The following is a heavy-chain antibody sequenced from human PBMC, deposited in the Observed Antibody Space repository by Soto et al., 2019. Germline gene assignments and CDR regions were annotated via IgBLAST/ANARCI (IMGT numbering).Heavy chain of an antibody. J-gene: IGHJ6*02. Sequence: PSSSXSLTCCIDDCSFFVYYFNLFRHPPGKGLEWIGEINHSGSTNYNPSLKSRVIMSVDTSRNQFSLNLTSVTAAGTAVYFCTRGRGSPIRYYGMEVWGLGTTV. V-gene: IGHV4-34*01. CDR1: DCSFFVYY. CDR3: TRGRGSPIRYYGMEV. CDR2: INHSGST. D-gene: IGHD6-13*01.